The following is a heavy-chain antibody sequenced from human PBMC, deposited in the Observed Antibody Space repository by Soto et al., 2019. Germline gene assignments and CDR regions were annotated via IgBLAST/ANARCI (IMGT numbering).Heavy chain of an antibody. J-gene: IGHJ6*02. V-gene: IGHV1-8*01. CDR3: ASIHDYSNYYDYSHYGMDV. Sequence: GASVKVSCKASGYTFTSYDINWVRQATGQGLEWMGWMNPNSGNTGYAQKFQGRVTMTRNTSMSTAYMELSSLRSEDTAVYYCASIHDYSNYYDYSHYGMDVCGPGTTVT. CDR2: MNPNSGNT. D-gene: IGHD4-4*01. CDR1: GYTFTSYD.